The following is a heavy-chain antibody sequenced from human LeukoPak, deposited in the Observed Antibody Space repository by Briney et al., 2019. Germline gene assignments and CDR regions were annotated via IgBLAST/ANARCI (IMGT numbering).Heavy chain of an antibody. J-gene: IGHJ4*02. CDR3: ARGRSMSSGGLAY. Sequence: SDTLSLTCTVSGGSISSGRYYWSWIRQPAAKVLEWIGRIYTSGSTNYNPSLQSRVTISVDTSKNQFSLKLNSVTAADTAVYYCARGRSMSSGGLAYWGQGTLVTVSS. V-gene: IGHV4-61*02. CDR2: IYTSGST. CDR1: GGSISSGRYY. D-gene: IGHD6-6*01.